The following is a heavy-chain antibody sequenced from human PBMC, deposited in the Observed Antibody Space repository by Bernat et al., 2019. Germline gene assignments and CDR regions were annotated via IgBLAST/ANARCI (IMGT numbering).Heavy chain of an antibody. Sequence: QVQLVESGGGVVQPGRSLRLSCAASGFTFSSYGMHWVRQAPGKGLEWVAVISYDGSNKYYADSVKGRFTISRDNSKNTLYLQMNSLRAEDTAVHYCAGDTNMVLSPWGQGTLVTVSS. D-gene: IGHD3-10*01. CDR1: GFTFSSYG. J-gene: IGHJ5*02. CDR3: AGDTNMVLSP. CDR2: ISYDGSNK. V-gene: IGHV3-30*03.